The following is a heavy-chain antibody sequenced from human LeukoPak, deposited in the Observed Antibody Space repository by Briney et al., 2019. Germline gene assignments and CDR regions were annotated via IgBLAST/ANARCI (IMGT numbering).Heavy chain of an antibody. D-gene: IGHD5-18*01. V-gene: IGHV4-4*07. CDR3: ARAGRGYSYGYYWFDP. CDR1: GRSISSYY. Sequence: SETLSLTCTVSGRSISSYYWSWIRQPAGKGLEWIGRIYTSGSTNYNPSLKSRVTMSVDTSKNQFSLKLSSVTAADTAVYYSARAGRGYSYGYYWFDPWGQGTLVTVS. CDR2: IYTSGST. J-gene: IGHJ5*02.